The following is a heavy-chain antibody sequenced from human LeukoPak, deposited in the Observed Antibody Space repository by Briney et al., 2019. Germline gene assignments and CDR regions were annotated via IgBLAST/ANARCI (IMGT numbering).Heavy chain of an antibody. CDR2: ISSSGSTI. CDR1: GFTFSSYE. J-gene: IGHJ4*02. D-gene: IGHD2-15*01. CDR3: AKDPESYCSGGSCPIDY. V-gene: IGHV3-48*03. Sequence: GGSLRLSCAASGFTFSSYEMNWVRQAPGKGLEWVSYISSSGSTIYYADSVKGRFTISRDNAKNSLYLQMNSLRAEDTAVYYCAKDPESYCSGGSCPIDYWGQGTLVTVSS.